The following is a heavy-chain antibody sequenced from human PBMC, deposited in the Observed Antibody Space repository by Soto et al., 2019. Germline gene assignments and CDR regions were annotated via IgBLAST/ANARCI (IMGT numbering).Heavy chain of an antibody. Sequence: KPGGSLRLSCAASGFTFSSYSMNWVRQAPGKGLEWVSSISSSSSYIYYADSVKGRFTISRDNAKNSLYLQMNSLRAKDTAVYYCARVPYDYDFAPMDVWGQGTTVTVSS. J-gene: IGHJ6*02. CDR2: ISSSSSYI. CDR1: GFTFSSYS. CDR3: ARVPYDYDFAPMDV. D-gene: IGHD3-3*01. V-gene: IGHV3-21*01.